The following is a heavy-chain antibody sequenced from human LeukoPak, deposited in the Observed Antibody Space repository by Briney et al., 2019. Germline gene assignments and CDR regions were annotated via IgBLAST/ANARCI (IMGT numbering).Heavy chain of an antibody. CDR2: ISYDGSNK. V-gene: IGHV3-30*18. CDR1: GFTFGSYG. CDR3: AKDWDSSGWIKYYFDY. Sequence: PGRSLRLSCAASGFTFGSYGMHWVRQAPGKGLEWVAVISYDGSNKYYADSVKGRFTISRDNSKNTLYLQMNSLRAEDTAVYYCAKDWDSSGWIKYYFDYWGQGTLVTVSS. D-gene: IGHD6-19*01. J-gene: IGHJ4*02.